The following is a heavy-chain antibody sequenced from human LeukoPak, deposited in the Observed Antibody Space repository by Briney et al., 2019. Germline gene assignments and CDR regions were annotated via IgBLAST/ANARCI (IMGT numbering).Heavy chain of an antibody. CDR1: GGSISSSSYY. V-gene: IGHV4-39*01. D-gene: IGHD3-22*01. J-gene: IGHJ6*03. CDR3: ARLYYYDSSGYYPPYYYYYYYMDV. CDR2: IYYSGST. Sequence: SETLSLTCTVSGGSISSSSYYWGCIRQPPGKGLEWIGSIYYSGSTYYNPSLKSRVTISVDTSKNQFSLKLSSVTAADTAVYYCARLYYYDSSGYYPPYYYYYYYMDVWGKGTTVTVSS.